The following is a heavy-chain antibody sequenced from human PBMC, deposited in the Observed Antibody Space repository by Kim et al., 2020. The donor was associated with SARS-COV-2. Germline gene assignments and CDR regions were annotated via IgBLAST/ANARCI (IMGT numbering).Heavy chain of an antibody. Sequence: SVKVSCKASGCTFTSSAVQWVRQARGQRLEWIGRIVVVSGNTNYAQKFQERVTITRDVSTSTAYMELSSLRSEDTAVYYCAADRLHSGYVPYYYGMDVWGQGTTVTVSS. D-gene: IGHD5-12*01. J-gene: IGHJ6*02. V-gene: IGHV1-58*01. CDR2: IVVVSGNT. CDR1: GCTFTSSA. CDR3: AADRLHSGYVPYYYGMDV.